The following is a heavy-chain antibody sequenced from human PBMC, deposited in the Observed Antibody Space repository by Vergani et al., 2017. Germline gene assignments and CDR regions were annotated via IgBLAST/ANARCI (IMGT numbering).Heavy chain of an antibody. CDR3: AGDSGGYVWGSYEAWFDP. D-gene: IGHD3-16*01. CDR2: IYHSGST. CDR1: GYSISSGYY. Sequence: QVQLQESGPGLVKPSETLSLTCTVSGYSISSGYYWGWIRQPPGKGLEWIGGIYHSGSTYYNPSLKSRVTISVDTSKNQFSLKLSSVTAADTAVYYCAGDSGGYVWGSYEAWFDPWGQGTLVTVSS. V-gene: IGHV4-38-2*02. J-gene: IGHJ5*02.